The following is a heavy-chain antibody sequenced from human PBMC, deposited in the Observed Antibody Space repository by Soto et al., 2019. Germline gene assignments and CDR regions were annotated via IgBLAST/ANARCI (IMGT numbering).Heavy chain of an antibody. D-gene: IGHD3-22*01. CDR2: IYYTGTT. Sequence: KTSETLSLTCTVSGDSISGGNYYWTWIRQHPGRGLEWIGYIYYTGTTHYSPSLQSRVTMSVDTSKNQISLTLTSLTPADTAVYFCARLYTYGYYHFDYWGQGTLVTVSS. V-gene: IGHV4-31*03. CDR1: GDSISGGNYY. J-gene: IGHJ4*02. CDR3: ARLYTYGYYHFDY.